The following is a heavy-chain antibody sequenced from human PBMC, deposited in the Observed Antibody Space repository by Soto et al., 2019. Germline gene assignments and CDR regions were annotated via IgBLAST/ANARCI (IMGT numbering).Heavy chain of an antibody. D-gene: IGHD2-8*02. CDR3: ARDKITGFFDY. CDR1: GGSISSGGYY. J-gene: IGHJ4*02. CDR2: INHSGST. Sequence: PSETLSLTCTVSGGSISSGGYYWSWIRQHPGKGLEWIGEINHSGSTNYNPSLKSRVTISVDTSKNQFSLKLTSVTAADTAVYYCARDKITGFFDYWGQGTLVTVSS. V-gene: IGHV4-31*03.